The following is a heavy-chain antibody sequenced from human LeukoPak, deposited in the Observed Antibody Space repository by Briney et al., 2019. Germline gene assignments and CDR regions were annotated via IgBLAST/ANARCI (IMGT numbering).Heavy chain of an antibody. D-gene: IGHD6-19*01. J-gene: IGHJ5*02. CDR3: ARGYSSGWAPFDP. CDR1: GGSISSSSYY. V-gene: IGHV4-39*01. Sequence: SETLSLTCTASGGSISSSSYYWGWIRQPPGKGLEWIGSIYYSGSTYYNPSLKSRVTISVDTSKNQFSLKLSSVTAADTAVYYCARGYSSGWAPFDPWGRGTLVTVSS. CDR2: IYYSGST.